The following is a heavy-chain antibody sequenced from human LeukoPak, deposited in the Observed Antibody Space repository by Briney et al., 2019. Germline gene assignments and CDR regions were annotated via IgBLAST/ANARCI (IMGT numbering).Heavy chain of an antibody. D-gene: IGHD6-19*01. Sequence: LAGRSLRLSCAGSGFIFNNYAMDWVRQPPGEGLEWVSGISWNSGSIDYADSVKGRFTISRDNAKNSLYLQMNSLRVENTAFYYCAKDNRRHYTSGPNPDSLHWGQGALVTVSS. V-gene: IGHV3-9*01. J-gene: IGHJ4*02. CDR3: AKDNRRHYTSGPNPDSLH. CDR1: GFIFNNYA. CDR2: ISWNSGSI.